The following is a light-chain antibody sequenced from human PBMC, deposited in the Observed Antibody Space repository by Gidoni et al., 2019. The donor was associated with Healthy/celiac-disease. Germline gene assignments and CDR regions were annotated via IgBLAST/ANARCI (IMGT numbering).Light chain of an antibody. Sequence: ELVLTQSPATLSVSPGERDTLSCRASQSVRSNLAWYQQKPGQAPRLLIYGASTRATGIPARFSGSGSGTECNLTISSLQSEDFAVYYCQQYNNWLFTFGPGTKVDIK. CDR2: GAS. V-gene: IGKV3-15*01. CDR1: QSVRSN. J-gene: IGKJ3*01. CDR3: QQYNNWLFT.